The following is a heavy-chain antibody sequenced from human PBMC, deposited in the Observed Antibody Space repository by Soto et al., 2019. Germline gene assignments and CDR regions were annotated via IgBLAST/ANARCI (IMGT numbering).Heavy chain of an antibody. J-gene: IGHJ6*02. Sequence: SETLSLTCAVYGGSFSGYYWSWIRQPPGKGLEWSGEINHSGSTNYNPSLKSRVTISVDTSKNQFSLKLSSVTAADTAVYYCARGHRTVVFGIIRPYYGMDVWGQGTTVTVSS. CDR2: INHSGST. V-gene: IGHV4-34*01. CDR3: ARGHRTVVFGIIRPYYGMDV. CDR1: GGSFSGYY. D-gene: IGHD3-3*01.